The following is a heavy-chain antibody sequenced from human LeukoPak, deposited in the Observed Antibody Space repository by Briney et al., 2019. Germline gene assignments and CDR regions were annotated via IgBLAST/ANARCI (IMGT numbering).Heavy chain of an antibody. CDR2: IKQDGSEK. CDR1: GFTFSSYW. CDR3: ARGNWNYKYYFDY. Sequence: GGSLRLSCAASGFTFSSYWMSWVRQAPGKGLEWVANIKQDGSEKYYVDSVKGRFTISRDNAKNSLYLQMNSLRAEDTAVYYCARGNWNYKYYFDYWGQGTLVTVSS. V-gene: IGHV3-7*03. J-gene: IGHJ4*02. D-gene: IGHD1-7*01.